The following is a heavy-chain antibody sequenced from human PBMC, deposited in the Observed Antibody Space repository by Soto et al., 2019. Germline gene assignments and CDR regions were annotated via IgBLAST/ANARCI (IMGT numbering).Heavy chain of an antibody. V-gene: IGHV1-46*01. CDR3: ARRRSPFLEWLSYYFDY. CDR1: GYTFTSYY. CDR2: INPSGGST. J-gene: IGHJ4*02. Sequence: ASVKVSCKASGYTFTSYYMHCVRQAPEQGLEWMGIINPSGGSTSYAQKFQGRVTMNRDTSTSTVYMELSSLRSEDTAVYYCARRRSPFLEWLSYYFDYWGEATLVTVPS. D-gene: IGHD3-3*01.